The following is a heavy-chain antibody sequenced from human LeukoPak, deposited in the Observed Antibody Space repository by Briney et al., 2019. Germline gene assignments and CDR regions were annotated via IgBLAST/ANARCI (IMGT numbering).Heavy chain of an antibody. CDR3: AIVVVPAAIRPPFDP. Sequence: GGSLRLSCAASGFTFSSYSMNWVRQTPGKGLEWVSSISSSSSYIYYADSVKGRFTISRDNAKNSLYLQMNSLRAEDTAVYYCAIVVVPAAIRPPFDPWGQGTLVTVSS. CDR2: ISSSSSYI. D-gene: IGHD2-2*01. J-gene: IGHJ5*02. CDR1: GFTFSSYS. V-gene: IGHV3-21*01.